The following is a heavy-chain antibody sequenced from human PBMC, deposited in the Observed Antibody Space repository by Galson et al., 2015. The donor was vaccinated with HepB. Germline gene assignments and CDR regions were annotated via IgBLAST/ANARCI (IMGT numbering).Heavy chain of an antibody. V-gene: IGHV3-30-3*01. J-gene: IGHJ4*02. CDR1: GFTFSSYA. D-gene: IGHD3-10*02. CDR3: ARVAGITMSTHFDY. Sequence: SLRLSCAASGFTFSSYAMHWVRQAPGKGLEWVAVISYDGSNKYYADSVKGRFTISRDNSKNTLYLQMNSLRAEDTAVYYCARVAGITMSTHFDYWGQGTLVTVSS. CDR2: ISYDGSNK.